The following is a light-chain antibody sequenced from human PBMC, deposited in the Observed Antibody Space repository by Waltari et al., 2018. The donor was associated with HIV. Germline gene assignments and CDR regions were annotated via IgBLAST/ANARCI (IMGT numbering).Light chain of an antibody. CDR3: QQYNNWPRT. V-gene: IGKV3-15*01. Sequence: EIVLTQSPVSLSVSPGERATLSCRASQSVSSNLAWYQQKPGQAPRLLLYIASTRATGIPARFSGSGSGTEFTLTIDSLQPDDFTLYYCQQYNNWPRTFGQGTKVEI. CDR1: QSVSSN. J-gene: IGKJ1*01. CDR2: IAS.